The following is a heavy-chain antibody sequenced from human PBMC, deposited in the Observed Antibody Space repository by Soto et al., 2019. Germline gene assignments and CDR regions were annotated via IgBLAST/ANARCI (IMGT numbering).Heavy chain of an antibody. D-gene: IGHD6-13*01. CDR2: IYSGGST. Sequence: GGSLRLSCAASGFTFSSYAMSWVRQAPGKGLEWVSAIYSGGSTYYADSVKGRFTISRDNSKNTLYLQMNSLRAEDTAVYYCARDLAIGYSSSRVRYYYYGMDVWGQGTTVTVSS. CDR3: ARDLAIGYSSSRVRYYYYGMDV. CDR1: GFTFSSYA. J-gene: IGHJ6*02. V-gene: IGHV3-53*01.